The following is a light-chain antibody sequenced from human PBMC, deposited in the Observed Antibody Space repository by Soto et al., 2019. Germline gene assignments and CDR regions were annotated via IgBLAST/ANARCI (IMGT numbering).Light chain of an antibody. Sequence: EIVWTQSPATLSVSPGERATLSCRASQSVSSNLAWYPKKPGQAPRILIYDVSTRATGIPARFSGSGSGTDFNLTITRLETEDFAVYACQQRSDWPITFGQGTRLEIK. J-gene: IGKJ5*01. CDR1: QSVSSN. V-gene: IGKV3-11*01. CDR3: QQRSDWPIT. CDR2: DVS.